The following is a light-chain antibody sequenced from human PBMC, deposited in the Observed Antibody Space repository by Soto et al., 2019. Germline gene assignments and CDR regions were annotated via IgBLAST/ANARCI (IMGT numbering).Light chain of an antibody. J-gene: IGKJ5*01. V-gene: IGKV1-9*01. CDR2: AAS. CDR1: QGISSY. CDR3: QQLNSYPQIT. Sequence: IQLTQSPSSLSASVGDRVTITCRASQGISSYLAWYQQKPGKAPKLLIYAASTLQSGVPSRFSGCGSGTDFTLTISSLQPEDFATYYCQQLNSYPQITFGQGTRLEIK.